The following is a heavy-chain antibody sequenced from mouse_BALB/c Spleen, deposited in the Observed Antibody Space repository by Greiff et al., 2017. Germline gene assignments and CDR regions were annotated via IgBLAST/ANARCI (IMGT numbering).Heavy chain of an antibody. D-gene: IGHD2-3*01. CDR3: TSDGYPSWCFDV. CDR2: IYPGNSDT. CDR1: GYTFTSYW. Sequence: VQLQQSGTVLARPGASVKMSCKASGYTFTSYWMHWVKQRPGQGLEWIGAIYPGNSDTSYNQKFKGKAKLTAVTSTSTAYMELSSLTNEDSAVYYCTSDGYPSWCFDVWGAGTTVTVSS. V-gene: IGHV1-5*01. J-gene: IGHJ1*01.